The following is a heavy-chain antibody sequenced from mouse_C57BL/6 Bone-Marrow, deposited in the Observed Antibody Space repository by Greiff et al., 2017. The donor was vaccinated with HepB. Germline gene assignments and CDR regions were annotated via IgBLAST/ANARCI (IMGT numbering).Heavy chain of an antibody. CDR2: ISSGSSTI. Sequence: EVKLVESGGGLVKPGGSPKLSCAASGFTFSDYGMHWVRQAPEKGLEWVAYISSGSSTIYYADTVKGRFTISRDNAKNTLFLQMTSLRSEDTAMYYCARDYYGSSYWYFDVWGTGTTVTVSS. CDR1: GFTFSDYG. CDR3: ARDYYGSSYWYFDV. J-gene: IGHJ1*03. V-gene: IGHV5-17*01. D-gene: IGHD1-1*01.